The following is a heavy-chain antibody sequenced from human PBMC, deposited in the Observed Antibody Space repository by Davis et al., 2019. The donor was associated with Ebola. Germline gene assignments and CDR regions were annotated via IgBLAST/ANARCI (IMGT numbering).Heavy chain of an antibody. CDR2: ISWNSGSI. D-gene: IGHD3-3*01. CDR1: GFTFDDYA. V-gene: IGHV3-9*01. J-gene: IGHJ5*02. CDR3: APKGFYHVLRFLEWLLNWFDP. Sequence: SLKISCAASGFTFDDYAMHWVRQAPGKGLEWVSGISWNSGSIGYADSVKGRFTISRDNAKNSLYLQMNSLRAEDTALYYCAPKGFYHVLRFLEWLLNWFDPWGQGTLVTVSS.